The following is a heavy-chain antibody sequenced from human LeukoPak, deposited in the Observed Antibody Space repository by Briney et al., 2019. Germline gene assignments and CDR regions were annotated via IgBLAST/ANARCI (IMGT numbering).Heavy chain of an antibody. Sequence: PGGSLRLSCAASGFTFSNYATSWVRQAPGKGLEWVSATSGSGDRTYYADSGKGRFTISRDNSKNTLYLQMNSLRDEDTAVYYCAKEWRYSSSWYQYYFDYWGQGTLVTVSS. V-gene: IGHV3-23*01. J-gene: IGHJ4*02. CDR1: GFTFSNYA. D-gene: IGHD6-13*01. CDR2: TSGSGDRT. CDR3: AKEWRYSSSWYQYYFDY.